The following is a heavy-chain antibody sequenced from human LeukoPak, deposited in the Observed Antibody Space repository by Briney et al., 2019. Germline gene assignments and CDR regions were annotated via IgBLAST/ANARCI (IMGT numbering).Heavy chain of an antibody. D-gene: IGHD6-13*01. Sequence: SVKVSCKASGGTFSSYAISWVRQAPGQGLEWMGGIIPIFGTANYAQKFQGRVTITADESTSTAYMELRSLRSDDTAVYYCAVRNRSSWSPFDFWGQGTLVTVSS. CDR2: IIPIFGTA. CDR1: GGTFSSYA. CDR3: AVRNRSSWSPFDF. V-gene: IGHV1-69*13. J-gene: IGHJ4*02.